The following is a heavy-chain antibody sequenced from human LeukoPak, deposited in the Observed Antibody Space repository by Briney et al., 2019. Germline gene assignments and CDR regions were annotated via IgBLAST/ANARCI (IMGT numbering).Heavy chain of an antibody. CDR3: ARGSSGWTSPFDY. Sequence: TGGSLRLSCAASGFTFSDYYISWIRQAPGKGLEWVANIKQDGSEKRYVDSVKGRFTISRDNAKNSLYLQMNSLRADDTAVYYCARGSSGWTSPFDYWGQGTLVTVSS. V-gene: IGHV3-7*01. J-gene: IGHJ4*02. D-gene: IGHD6-19*01. CDR1: GFTFSDYY. CDR2: IKQDGSEK.